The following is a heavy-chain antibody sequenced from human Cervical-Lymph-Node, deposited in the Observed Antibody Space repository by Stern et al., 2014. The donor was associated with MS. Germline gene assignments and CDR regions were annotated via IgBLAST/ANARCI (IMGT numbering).Heavy chain of an antibody. CDR1: GDSIKGYY. J-gene: IGHJ4*02. CDR2: ISSTENT. D-gene: IGHD6-19*01. Sequence: QVQLQESGPRLVKPSETLSLTCTVSGDSIKGYYWTWIRQAAGKGLEWIGRISSTENTYYNPSLESRVTMSVDPSKNQFFLNLTSVTAADTAVYYCARRGSGWFQFDSWGQGTLVTVSS. V-gene: IGHV4-4*07. CDR3: ARRGSGWFQFDS.